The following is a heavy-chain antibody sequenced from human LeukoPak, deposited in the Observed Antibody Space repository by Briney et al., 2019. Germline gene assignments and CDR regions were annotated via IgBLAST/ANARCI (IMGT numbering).Heavy chain of an antibody. J-gene: IGHJ4*02. V-gene: IGHV3-48*02. Sequence: GGSLILFCAASSVAFITYSMSWVRHAPGRGLEWISYIRSRDSTIIYTESVMGRFTISSDNAKGSLFLQMNSLRDEDTAGYYCARDQDWAFDYWGQGTLVTVST. D-gene: IGHD2-21*01. CDR1: SVAFITYS. CDR3: ARDQDWAFDY. CDR2: IRSRDSTI.